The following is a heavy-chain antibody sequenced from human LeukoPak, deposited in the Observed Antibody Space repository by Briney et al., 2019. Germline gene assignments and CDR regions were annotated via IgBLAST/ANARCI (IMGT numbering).Heavy chain of an antibody. CDR2: ISSSSSTI. CDR1: GFTFSSYS. V-gene: IGHV3-48*01. CDR3: AKEMRVAARTKALDY. J-gene: IGHJ4*02. D-gene: IGHD6-6*01. Sequence: GGSLRLSCAASGFTFSSYSMNWVRQAPGKGLEWVSYISSSSSTIYYADSVKGRFTISRDNAKNSLYLQMNSLRAEDTAVYYCAKEMRVAARTKALDYWGQGTLVTVSS.